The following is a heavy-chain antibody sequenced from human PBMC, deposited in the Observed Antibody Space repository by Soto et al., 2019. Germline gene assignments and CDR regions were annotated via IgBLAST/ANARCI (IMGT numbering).Heavy chain of an antibody. CDR1: GGTFSSYT. D-gene: IGHD2-8*01. CDR2: IIPILGIA. CDR3: ARESREIVLMVYATSYYYYYMDV. J-gene: IGHJ6*03. V-gene: IGHV1-69*04. Sequence: ASVKVSCKASGGTFSSYTISWVRQAPGQGLEWMGRIIPILGIANYAQKFQGRVTITADESTSTAYMELSSLRSEDTAVYYCARESREIVLMVYATSYYYYYMDVWGKGTTVTVSS.